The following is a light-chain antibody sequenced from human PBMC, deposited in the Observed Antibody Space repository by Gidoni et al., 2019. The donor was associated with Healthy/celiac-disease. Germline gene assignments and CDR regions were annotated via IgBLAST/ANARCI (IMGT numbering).Light chain of an antibody. J-gene: IGKJ3*01. V-gene: IGKV4-1*01. CDR3: QQYYSTPLT. CDR2: WAS. Sequence: DIVMTQSPDSLAVSLGERATINCKSSQSVLYSSNNKNYLAWYQQKPGQPPKLLIYWASTRESGVPDRFSGSGSGTDFTLTISSLQAEDVAVYYCQQYYSTPLTFXPXTKVDIK. CDR1: QSVLYSSNNKNY.